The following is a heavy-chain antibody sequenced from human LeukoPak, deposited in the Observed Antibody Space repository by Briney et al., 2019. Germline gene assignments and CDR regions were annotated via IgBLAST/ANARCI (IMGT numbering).Heavy chain of an antibody. CDR2: IYPGDTDS. CDR1: GYNFTSYW. J-gene: IGHJ3*01. Sequence: GESLKISCKGSGYNFTSYWIGWVRQMPGKGLEWMGIIYPGDTDSRLSPSLQGQVTISADKSISTAYLQWNSLKASDTAMYYCARGHHVVVATATWASDAFDLWGQGTMVTVSS. D-gene: IGHD2-21*02. V-gene: IGHV5-51*01. CDR3: ARGHHVVVATATWASDAFDL.